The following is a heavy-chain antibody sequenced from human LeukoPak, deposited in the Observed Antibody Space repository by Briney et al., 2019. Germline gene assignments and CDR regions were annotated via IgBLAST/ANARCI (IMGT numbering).Heavy chain of an antibody. D-gene: IGHD6-19*01. CDR3: ARDGDGYGSGWDY. CDR2: VYYSGKT. CDR1: GGSIKSSSYY. J-gene: IGHJ4*02. Sequence: PSETLSLTCSVSGGSIKSSSYYWGWIRQSPGKGLEWIGNVYYSGKTYYNPSLGSRVTISLDTFKNQFSLRLTSVTAADTAVYYCARDGDGYGSGWDYWGQGTLVTVSS. V-gene: IGHV4-39*07.